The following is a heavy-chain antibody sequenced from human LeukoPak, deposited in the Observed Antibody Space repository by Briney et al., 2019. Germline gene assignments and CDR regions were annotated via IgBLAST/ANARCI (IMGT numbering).Heavy chain of an antibody. CDR3: ARPSPHIAATDAFDI. V-gene: IGHV1-69*13. CDR2: IIPIFGTA. Sequence: ASVKVSCKASGCTFSSYAISWVRQAPGQGLEWMGGIIPIFGTANYAQKFQGRVTITADESTSTAYMELSSLRSEDTAVYYCARPSPHIAATDAFDIWGQGTMVTVSS. D-gene: IGHD6-13*01. J-gene: IGHJ3*02. CDR1: GCTFSSYA.